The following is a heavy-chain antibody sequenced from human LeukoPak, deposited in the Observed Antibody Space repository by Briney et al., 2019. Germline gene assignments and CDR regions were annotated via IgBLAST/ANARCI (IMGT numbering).Heavy chain of an antibody. CDR2: ISSSGSTI. D-gene: IGHD1-14*01. CDR1: GFTFCDNY. V-gene: IGHV3-11*04. Sequence: GGSLRLSCAASGFTFCDNYMSWVRQAPGKGLEWVSYISSSGSTIYYADSVKGRFTIYSDNAENSLYLHMNSLRAEDTAVYYCARDQDHHSYYYSLDVWGKGTTVTVSS. CDR3: ARDQDHHSYYYSLDV. J-gene: IGHJ6*03.